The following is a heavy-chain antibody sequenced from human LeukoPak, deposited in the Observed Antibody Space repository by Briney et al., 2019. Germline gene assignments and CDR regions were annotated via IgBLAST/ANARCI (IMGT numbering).Heavy chain of an antibody. Sequence: SGGSLRFSCAASGFTFSSYSMDWVRQAPGQGLEWVSSISSSGSHIYYADSVKGRFTISRDNAKNSLYLQMNSLRAEDTAVYSCARDRVSGRYSSAYNCGMDVWGQGNTVTVSS. CDR1: GFTFSSYS. CDR3: ARDRVSGRYSSAYNCGMDV. CDR2: ISSSGSHI. V-gene: IGHV3-21*01. J-gene: IGHJ6*02. D-gene: IGHD1-26*01.